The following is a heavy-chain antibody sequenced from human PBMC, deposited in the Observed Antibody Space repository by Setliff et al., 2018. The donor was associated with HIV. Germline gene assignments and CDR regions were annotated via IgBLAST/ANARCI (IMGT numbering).Heavy chain of an antibody. CDR1: GGSISSYY. CDR3: ARGPGGYSYGLPDY. J-gene: IGHJ4*02. V-gene: IGHV4-59*08. D-gene: IGHD5-18*01. CDR2: IYYTGST. Sequence: SETLSLTCNVSGGSISSYYWSWLRQPPGKRFEWIGYIYYTGSTDYNPSLKSRVTISVDTSKNQFSLKLSSVTAADTAVYYCARGPGGYSYGLPDYWGQGTLVTVSS.